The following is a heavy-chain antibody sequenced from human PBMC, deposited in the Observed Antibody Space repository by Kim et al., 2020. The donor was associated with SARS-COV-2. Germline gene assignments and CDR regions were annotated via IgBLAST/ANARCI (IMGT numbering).Heavy chain of an antibody. CDR3: ARLYCSGGSCYSYDYYYYGMDV. Sequence: ASVKVSCKASGYTFTSYDINWVRQATGQGLEWMGWMNPNSGNTGYAQKFQGRVTMTRNTSISTAYMELSSLRSEDTAMYYCARLYCSGGSCYSYDYYYYGMDVWGQGTTVTVSS. D-gene: IGHD2-15*01. J-gene: IGHJ6*02. CDR2: MNPNSGNT. CDR1: GYTFTSYD. V-gene: IGHV1-8*01.